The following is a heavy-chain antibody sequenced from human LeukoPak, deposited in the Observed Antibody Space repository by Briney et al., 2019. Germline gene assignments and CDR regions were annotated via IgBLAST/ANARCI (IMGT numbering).Heavy chain of an antibody. CDR2: MSGSGGST. J-gene: IGHJ4*02. CDR3: AKDSYYDYVWGSYRYTNQFDY. V-gene: IGHV3-23*01. D-gene: IGHD3-16*02. CDR1: GFTFSNYG. Sequence: GGSLRLSCAASGFTFSNYGMSWVRQAPGKGLEWVSGMSGSGGSTYYADSVKGRFTISRDYSKNTLYLQMNSLRAEDTAVYYCAKDSYYDYVWGSYRYTNQFDYWGQGTLVTVSS.